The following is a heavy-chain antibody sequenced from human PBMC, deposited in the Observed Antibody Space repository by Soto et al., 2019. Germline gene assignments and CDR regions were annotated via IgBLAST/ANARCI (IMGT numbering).Heavy chain of an antibody. CDR2: TYYRSKWYN. D-gene: IGHD1-7*01. CDR1: GDSVSSNSAA. CDR3: ARDRGITGTPYYYYGMDV. V-gene: IGHV6-1*01. Sequence: SETLSLTCAISGDSVSSNSAAWNWIRQSPSRGLEWLGRTYYRSKWYNDYAVSVKSRITINPDTSKNQFSLQLNSVTPEDTAVYYCARDRGITGTPYYYYGMDVWGQGTTVTVSS. J-gene: IGHJ6*02.